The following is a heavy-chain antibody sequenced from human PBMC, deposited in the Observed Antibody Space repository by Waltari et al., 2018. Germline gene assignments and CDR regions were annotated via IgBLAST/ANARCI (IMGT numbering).Heavy chain of an antibody. D-gene: IGHD1-26*01. CDR3: ARGWIEWELLGYFDY. V-gene: IGHV1-69*13. CDR1: GGTFSSYA. J-gene: IGHJ4*02. Sequence: QVQLVQSGAEVKKPGSSVKVSCKASGGTFSSYAISWVRQAPGQGLEWMGRIIPIFGTANYGQKFQGRVTITADKSTSTAYMELSSLRSEDTAVYYCARGWIEWELLGYFDYWCQGTLVTVSS. CDR2: IIPIFGTA.